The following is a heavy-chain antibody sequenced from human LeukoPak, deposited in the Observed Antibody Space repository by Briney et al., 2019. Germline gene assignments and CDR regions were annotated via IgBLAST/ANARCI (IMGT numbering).Heavy chain of an antibody. V-gene: IGHV1-46*01. J-gene: IGHJ4*02. CDR3: ARHVAYYDILTGYYSPGFDY. D-gene: IGHD3-9*01. Sequence: ASVKVSCKASGYTFTTYYMHWLRQAPGQGLEWMGIINLSGGGTTYAQNFQGRVTMTRDMSTNTVYMELSSLRSADTAVYYCARHVAYYDILTGYYSPGFDYWGQGTLVTVSS. CDR1: GYTFTTYY. CDR2: INLSGGGT.